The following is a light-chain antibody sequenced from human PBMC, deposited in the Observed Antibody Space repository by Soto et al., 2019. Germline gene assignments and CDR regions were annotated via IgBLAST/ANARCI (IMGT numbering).Light chain of an antibody. CDR2: DVS. J-gene: IGLJ1*01. V-gene: IGLV2-14*01. Sequence: LTQPASVSWSPGQSITISCTGTSSDVGGYNYVSWYQQRPGKAPKLVIYDVSNRPSGVSNRFSGSKSGNTASLTISWIQAEDEADYYCSSYTSTSTYVFGTGTKVTVL. CDR1: SSDVGGYNY. CDR3: SSYTSTSTYV.